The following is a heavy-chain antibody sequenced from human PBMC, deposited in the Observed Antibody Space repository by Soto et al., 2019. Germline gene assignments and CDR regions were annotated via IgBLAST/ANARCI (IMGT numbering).Heavy chain of an antibody. CDR3: AKGPDFWSGSRPFDY. V-gene: IGHV3-23*01. CDR2: ISGNSAST. Sequence: HPGGSLRLXCAASVFTLRSSAMSWVRQAPGKGLEWVSSISGNSASTYYADSVKGRFTISRDTSKSTPFLQMNSLSAEDTAVYYCAKGPDFWSGSRPFDYWGQGNLVTVSS. J-gene: IGHJ4*02. D-gene: IGHD3-3*01. CDR1: VFTLRSSA.